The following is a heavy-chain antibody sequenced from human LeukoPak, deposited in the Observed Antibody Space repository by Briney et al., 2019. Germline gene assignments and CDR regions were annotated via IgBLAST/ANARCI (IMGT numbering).Heavy chain of an antibody. CDR3: ARTNVASRNAFDI. J-gene: IGHJ3*02. CDR1: GYTFTSYD. CDR2: INPNSGGT. V-gene: IGHV1-2*02. Sequence: GASVKVSCKASGYTFTSYDINWVRQATGQGLEWMGWINPNSGGTNYAQKFQGRVTMTRDTSISTAYMELSRLRSDDTAVYYCARTNVASRNAFDIWGQGTMVTVSS. D-gene: IGHD2-15*01.